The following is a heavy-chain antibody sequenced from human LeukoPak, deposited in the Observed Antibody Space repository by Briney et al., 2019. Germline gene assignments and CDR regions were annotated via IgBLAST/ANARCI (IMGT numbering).Heavy chain of an antibody. V-gene: IGHV3-20*04. CDR2: INWIGGST. J-gene: IGHJ4*02. Sequence: GGSLRLSCAASGFTFGDYGMNWVRQVPGKGLEWVSGINWIGGSTGYADSVKGRFTISRDNAKNSLYLQMNSLRAEDTAFYYCASGGIYYGAAFEFWGQGTLVTVSS. CDR3: ASGGIYYGAAFEF. D-gene: IGHD1-26*01. CDR1: GFTFGDYG.